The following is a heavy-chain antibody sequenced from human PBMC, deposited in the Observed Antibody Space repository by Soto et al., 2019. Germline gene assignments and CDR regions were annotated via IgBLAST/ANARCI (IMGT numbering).Heavy chain of an antibody. CDR1: GYNFITYW. CDR2: IYPGDSDT. D-gene: IGHD5-12*01. V-gene: IGHV5-51*01. CDR3: ARHSLATQPGDY. Sequence: PWESLKISCKGSGYNFITYWIAWVRQRPGKGLDWMGIIYPGDSDTRYSPSFQGQVTISVDNSIDTAYLEWTTLRASDSAMYYCARHSLATQPGDYWGQGTRVTVSS. J-gene: IGHJ4*02.